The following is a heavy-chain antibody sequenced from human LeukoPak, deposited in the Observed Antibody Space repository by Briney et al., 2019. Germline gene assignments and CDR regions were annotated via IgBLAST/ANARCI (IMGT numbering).Heavy chain of an antibody. Sequence: GGSLRLSCAASGFTFSSYGMHWVRQAPGKGLEWVAFIRYDGSNKYYADSVKGRFTISRDNSKNTLYLQMNSLRDEDTAVYYCARSLYGDSGVDYWGQGTLVTVSS. J-gene: IGHJ4*02. CDR3: ARSLYGDSGVDY. CDR1: GFTFSSYG. CDR2: IRYDGSNK. V-gene: IGHV3-30*02. D-gene: IGHD4-17*01.